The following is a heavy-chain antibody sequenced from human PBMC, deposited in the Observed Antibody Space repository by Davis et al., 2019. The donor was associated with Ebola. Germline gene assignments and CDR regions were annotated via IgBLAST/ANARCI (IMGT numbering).Heavy chain of an antibody. Sequence: AASVKVSCKASGYTFTSYGISWVRQAPGQGLEWMGWISAYNGNTNYAQKLQGRVTMTTDTSTSTAYMELSSLRSEDTAVYYCARAENVLRYFDWLSIFDYWGQGTLVTVSS. J-gene: IGHJ4*02. CDR1: GYTFTSYG. D-gene: IGHD3-9*01. CDR2: ISAYNGNT. V-gene: IGHV1-18*01. CDR3: ARAENVLRYFDWLSIFDY.